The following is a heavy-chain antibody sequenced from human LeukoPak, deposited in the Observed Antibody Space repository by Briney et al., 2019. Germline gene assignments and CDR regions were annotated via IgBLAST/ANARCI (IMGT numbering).Heavy chain of an antibody. Sequence: GASVKVSCKASGYTLTGFYIHWLRQAPGQGLEWMGWINPNSGDANYAPKFQGRVTMTRDTSISTAYMELRSLRSDDTAVYYCARGHCGSATCQRNWFDPWGQGSLVTVSS. CDR3: ARGHCGSATCQRNWFDP. V-gene: IGHV1-2*02. CDR1: GYTLTGFY. CDR2: INPNSGDA. D-gene: IGHD2-2*01. J-gene: IGHJ5*02.